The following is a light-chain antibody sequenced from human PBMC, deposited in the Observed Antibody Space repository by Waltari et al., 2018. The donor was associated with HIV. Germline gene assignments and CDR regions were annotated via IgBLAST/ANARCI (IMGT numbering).Light chain of an antibody. V-gene: IGLV2-14*01. CDR1: SRDVGHYNY. CDR3: SSYTGSSTLGV. CDR2: DVT. Sequence: QSALTQPASVSGSPGQSITISCTGTSRDVGHYNYVSWYQQHPDQAPKLIIYDVTTRPSGISDRFSGSKSGNTASLTISGLQNDDEADYFCSSYTGSSTLGVFGTGTRVTVL. J-gene: IGLJ1*01.